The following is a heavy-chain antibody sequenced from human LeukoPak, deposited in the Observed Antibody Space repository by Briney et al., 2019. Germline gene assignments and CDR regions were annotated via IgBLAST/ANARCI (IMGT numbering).Heavy chain of an antibody. CDR3: ARDRGWELRWFELDY. CDR1: GYTFTGYY. D-gene: IGHD1-26*01. J-gene: IGHJ4*02. Sequence: GSVKVSCKASGYTFTGYYMHWVRQAPGQGLEWMGWINPSGGSTSYAQKFQGRVTMTRDMSTSTVYMELSSLRSEDTAVYYCARDRGWELRWFELDYWGQGTLVTVSS. V-gene: IGHV1-46*01. CDR2: INPSGGST.